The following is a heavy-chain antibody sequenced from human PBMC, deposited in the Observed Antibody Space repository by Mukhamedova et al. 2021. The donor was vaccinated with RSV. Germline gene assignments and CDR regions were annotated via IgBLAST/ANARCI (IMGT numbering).Heavy chain of an antibody. V-gene: IGHV5-51*01. CDR3: ARHETYSGNWLPDY. D-gene: IGHD6-13*01. Sequence: EGLEWMGIIYPGDSDTRYSPSFQGQVTISADKSIGTAYQQWSSLKASDTAMYFCARHETYSGNWLPDYWGQGTLVTVSS. J-gene: IGHJ4*02. CDR2: IYPGDSDT.